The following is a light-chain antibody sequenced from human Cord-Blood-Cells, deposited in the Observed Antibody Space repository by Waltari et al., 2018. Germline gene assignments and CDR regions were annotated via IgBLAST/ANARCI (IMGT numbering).Light chain of an antibody. J-gene: IGLJ3*02. CDR3: AAWDDSLNGWV. V-gene: IGLV1-44*01. CDR2: SNN. Sequence: QSVLTQPPSASGTPGQRVTIPCSGSSSNIGSNTVNWYQQPPGTAPKPLIYSNNQRPSGVPDRFSGSKSGTSASLAISGLQSEDEADYYCAAWDDSLNGWVFGGGTKLTVL. CDR1: SSNIGSNT.